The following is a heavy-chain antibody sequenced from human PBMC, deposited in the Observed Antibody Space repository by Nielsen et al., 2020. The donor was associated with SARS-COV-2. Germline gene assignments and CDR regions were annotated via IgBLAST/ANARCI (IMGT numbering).Heavy chain of an antibody. CDR1: GFTISSSF. D-gene: IGHD2-15*01. Sequence: GESLKISCGASGFTISSSFMSWVRQAAGKGLDWVSVIYTDGSTSHADSVKGRFTISRDNAKNSLYLQMDSLRADDTAFYYCARSGHCNGGICYFTEYFQDWGQGTLVTVSS. CDR2: IYTDGST. V-gene: IGHV3-53*01. J-gene: IGHJ1*01. CDR3: ARSGHCNGGICYFTEYFQD.